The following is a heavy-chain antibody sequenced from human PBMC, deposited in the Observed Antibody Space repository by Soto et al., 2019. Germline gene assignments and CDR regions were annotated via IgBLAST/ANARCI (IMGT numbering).Heavy chain of an antibody. CDR3: ARGPSVVIVVVPAVLGVNWFDP. J-gene: IGHJ5*02. V-gene: IGHV4-34*01. Sequence: SETLSLTCAVYGLSFSGYYWSWIRQPPGKGLEWIGEINHSGSTNYNPSLKSRVTISVDTSKNQFSLKLSSVTAADTAVYYCARGPSVVIVVVPAVLGVNWFDPWGQGTLVTVSS. D-gene: IGHD2-2*01. CDR1: GLSFSGYY. CDR2: INHSGST.